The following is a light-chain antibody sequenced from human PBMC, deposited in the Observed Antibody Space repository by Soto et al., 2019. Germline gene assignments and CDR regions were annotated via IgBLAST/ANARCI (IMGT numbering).Light chain of an antibody. J-gene: IGLJ3*02. CDR3: SSHTIKNSWV. CDR2: EVG. V-gene: IGLV2-14*01. Sequence: QSALTQPASVTGSPGQSITISCTGSSSDIGVSNRVSWYRHYPGTAPKLLIYEVGNRPSGVSDRFSASKSGSTASLIISGLQSEDEAIYYCSSHTIKNSWVFGGGTKLTVL. CDR1: SSDIGVSNR.